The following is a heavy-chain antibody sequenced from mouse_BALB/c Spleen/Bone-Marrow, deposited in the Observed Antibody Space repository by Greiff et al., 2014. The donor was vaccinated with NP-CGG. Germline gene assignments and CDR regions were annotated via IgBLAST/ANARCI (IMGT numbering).Heavy chain of an antibody. J-gene: IGHJ2*01. CDR1: GFTFTDYY. CDR2: IRNKANGYTT. Sequence: EVQVVESGGGLVQPGGSLRLSCATSGFTFTDYYMNWVRQPPGKALEWLVFIRNKANGYTTEYSASVKGRFTISRDNSQSILYLQMNTLRAEDSATYYCARDMGGLLFDYWGQGTTLTVSS. D-gene: IGHD2-3*01. V-gene: IGHV7-3*02. CDR3: ARDMGGLLFDY.